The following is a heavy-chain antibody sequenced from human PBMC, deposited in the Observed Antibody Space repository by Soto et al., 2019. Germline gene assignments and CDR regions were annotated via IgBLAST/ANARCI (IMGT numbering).Heavy chain of an antibody. CDR1: GFTFSSYW. D-gene: IGHD4-17*01. V-gene: IGHV3-74*01. J-gene: IGHJ4*02. Sequence: EVQLVESGGGLVQPGGSLRLSCAASGFTFSSYWMNWVRQAPGKGLVWVSRIKSDGSDTSYADSVKVRFTISRDNAKNTPYLQMSSMLTEDTAAYSCVRVACGDLGGWGQGTLVTVSS. CDR2: IKSDGSDT. CDR3: VRVACGDLGG.